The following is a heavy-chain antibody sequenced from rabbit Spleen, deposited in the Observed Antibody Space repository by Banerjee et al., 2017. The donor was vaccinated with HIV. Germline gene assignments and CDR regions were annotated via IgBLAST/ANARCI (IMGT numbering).Heavy chain of an antibody. Sequence: QEQLVESGGGLVQPGGSLKLSCKASGFDFSNYGMSWVRQAPGKGLELIACLYTANSKTYYANWAKGRFTISRTSSTTVTLQMTSLTAADTATYFCVRDQAGDADYGPYYLNLWGPGTLVTVS. CDR3: VRDQAGDADYGPYYLNL. D-gene: IGHD2-1*01. CDR2: LYTANSKT. CDR1: GFDFSNYG. V-gene: IGHV1S45*01. J-gene: IGHJ4*01.